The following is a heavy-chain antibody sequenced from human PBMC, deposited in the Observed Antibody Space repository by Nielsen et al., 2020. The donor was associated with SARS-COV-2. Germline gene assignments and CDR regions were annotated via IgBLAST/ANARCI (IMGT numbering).Heavy chain of an antibody. V-gene: IGHV3-53*01. CDR1: GFIVSNNY. Sequence: GESLKISCAASGFIVSNNYMSWVRQAPGKGLEWVSVMYSAGTTYYADSVKGRFTISRHSSENSLYLQMNSLRDEDTAVYFCAKELEVCCHYMDVWGKGTTVTVSS. CDR2: MYSAGTT. CDR3: AKELEVCCHYMDV. J-gene: IGHJ6*03. D-gene: IGHD5/OR15-5a*01.